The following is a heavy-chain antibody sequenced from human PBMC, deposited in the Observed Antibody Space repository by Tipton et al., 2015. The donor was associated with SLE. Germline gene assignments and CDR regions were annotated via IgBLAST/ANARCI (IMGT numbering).Heavy chain of an antibody. J-gene: IGHJ3*02. CDR1: GGSISSYY. CDR3: ARGPVLLWFGELHAFDI. CDR2: IYYSGST. Sequence: TLSLTCTVSGGSISSYYWSWIRQPPGKGLEWIAYIYYSGSTNYNPSLKSRVTISVDRSKNQFSLKLSSVTAADTAVYYCARGPVLLWFGELHAFDIWGQGTMVTVSS. V-gene: IGHV4-59*08. D-gene: IGHD3-10*01.